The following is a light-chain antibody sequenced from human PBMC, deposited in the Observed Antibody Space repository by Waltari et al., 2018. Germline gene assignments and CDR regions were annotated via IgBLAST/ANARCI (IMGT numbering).Light chain of an antibody. CDR2: KDT. CDR1: TVSKQY. CDR3: QSVDSSASYVI. J-gene: IGLJ2*01. V-gene: IGLV3-25*03. Sequence: SHELTQPPSVSVSPGQTARITCSGDTVSKQYVYWYQHKPGQAPVLLIYKDTERPSGIPDRFSGSSSGTSVTLTISGVQAEDEADYYCQSVDSSASYVIFGGGTKLTVL.